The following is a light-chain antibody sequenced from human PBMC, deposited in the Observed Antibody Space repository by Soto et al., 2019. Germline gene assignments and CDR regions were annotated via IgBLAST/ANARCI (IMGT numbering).Light chain of an antibody. V-gene: IGLV1-40*01. J-gene: IGLJ2*01. CDR2: GNS. CDR3: QSYDTSLSGSV. Sequence: QSVLTQPPSVSGAPGQRVTISCTGSGSNIGAGYDVHWYQQFPGTAPKLLNYGNSDRPSGVPDRFSASKSATSASLAITGLQAEDEADYYCQSYDTSLSGSVFGGGTKLTVL. CDR1: GSNIGAGYD.